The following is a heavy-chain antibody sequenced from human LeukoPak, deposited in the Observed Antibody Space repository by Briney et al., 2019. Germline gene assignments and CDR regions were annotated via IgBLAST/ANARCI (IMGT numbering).Heavy chain of an antibody. V-gene: IGHV4-4*07. Sequence: PSETLSLTCTVSGGSISSYYWSWIRQPAGKGLEWIGRIYTSGSTNYNPSLKSRVTISVDRSKNQFSLKLSSVTAADTAVYYCARDHYSGYDLGWFDPWGQGTLVTVSS. CDR1: GGSISSYY. CDR3: ARDHYSGYDLGWFDP. D-gene: IGHD5-12*01. J-gene: IGHJ5*02. CDR2: IYTSGST.